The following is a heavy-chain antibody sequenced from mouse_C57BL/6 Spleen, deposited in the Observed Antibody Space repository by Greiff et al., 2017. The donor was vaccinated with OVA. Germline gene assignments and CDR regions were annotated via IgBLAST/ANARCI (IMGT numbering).Heavy chain of an antibody. J-gene: IGHJ1*03. D-gene: IGHD2-1*01. Sequence: EVQLVESGAELVRPGASVKLSCTASGFNIKDYYMHWVKQRPEQGLEWIGRIDPEDGDTEYAPKFQGKATMTADTSSNTAYLQLSSLTSEDTAVYYCTMGNYAYTGYWYFEGWGTGTTVTVSS. CDR3: TMGNYAYTGYWYFEG. CDR1: GFNIKDYY. V-gene: IGHV14-1*01. CDR2: IDPEDGDT.